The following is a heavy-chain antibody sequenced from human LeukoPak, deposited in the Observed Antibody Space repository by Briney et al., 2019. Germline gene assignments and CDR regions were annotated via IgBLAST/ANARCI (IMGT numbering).Heavy chain of an antibody. Sequence: SETLSLTCTVSGGSIISYYWSWIRQPPGKGLEWIGYIYYSGSTNYNPSLKSRVTISVDTSKNQFSLKLSSVTGADTAVYYCARHLSSSWVNYYYYYGMDVWGQGTTVTVSS. J-gene: IGHJ6*02. CDR1: GGSIISYY. V-gene: IGHV4-59*08. CDR2: IYYSGST. CDR3: ARHLSSSWVNYYYYYGMDV. D-gene: IGHD6-13*01.